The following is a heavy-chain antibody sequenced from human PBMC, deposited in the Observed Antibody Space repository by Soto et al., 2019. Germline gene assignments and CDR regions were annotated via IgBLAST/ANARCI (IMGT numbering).Heavy chain of an antibody. Sequence: EIQLLESGGGLVQPGGSLRLSCTASGFAFSTYAMTWLRQAPGKGLEWVSATTGNGGSTYYADSVRGRFTISRDNSKNTLFLQMYSLRADDTAVYFCAKGGAIWGKGTTVTVSS. D-gene: IGHD3-10*01. CDR3: AKGGAI. J-gene: IGHJ6*03. CDR1: GFAFSTYA. CDR2: TTGNGGST. V-gene: IGHV3-23*01.